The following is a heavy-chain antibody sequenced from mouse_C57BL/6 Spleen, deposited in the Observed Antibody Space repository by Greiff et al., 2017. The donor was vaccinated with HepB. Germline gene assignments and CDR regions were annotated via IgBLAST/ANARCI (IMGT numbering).Heavy chain of an antibody. V-gene: IGHV5-17*01. J-gene: IGHJ2*01. CDR2: ISSGSSTI. CDR3: ARPVYDGYLDY. CDR1: GFTFSDYG. Sequence: DVKLVESGGGLVKPGGSLKLSCAASGFTFSDYGMHWVRQAPEKGLEWVAYISSGSSTIYYADTVKGRFTISRDNAKNTLFLQMTSLRSEDTAMYYCARPVYDGYLDYWGQGTTLTVSS. D-gene: IGHD2-3*01.